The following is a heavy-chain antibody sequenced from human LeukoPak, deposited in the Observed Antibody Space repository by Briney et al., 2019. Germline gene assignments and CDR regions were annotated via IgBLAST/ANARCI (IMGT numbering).Heavy chain of an antibody. Sequence: PSETLSLTCAVYGGSFSSYYWSWIRQPAGKGLEWIGRIYTSGSTNYNPSLKSRVTMSVDTSKNQFSLKLSSVTAADTAVYYCARDSYYDSSGYYRLRNYYYYYMDVWGKGTTVTISS. CDR1: GGSFSSYY. CDR3: ARDSYYDSSGYYRLRNYYYYYMDV. D-gene: IGHD3-22*01. J-gene: IGHJ6*03. CDR2: IYTSGST. V-gene: IGHV4-4*07.